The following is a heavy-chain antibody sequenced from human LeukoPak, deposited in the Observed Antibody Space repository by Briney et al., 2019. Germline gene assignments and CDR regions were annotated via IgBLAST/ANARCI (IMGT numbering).Heavy chain of an antibody. CDR2: INPNSGGT. J-gene: IGHJ6*03. CDR3: ARDFGEMGEWELVRYYYYYRDV. Sequence: GASVKVSCKASGYTFTGYYMHWVRQAHGQGLEWMGWINPNSGGTNYAQKFQGRVTMTRDTSISTAYMELSRMRSDDTAVYYCARDFGEMGEWELVRYYYYYRDVWGTGNTVTVSS. V-gene: IGHV1-2*02. D-gene: IGHD1-26*01. CDR1: GYTFTGYY.